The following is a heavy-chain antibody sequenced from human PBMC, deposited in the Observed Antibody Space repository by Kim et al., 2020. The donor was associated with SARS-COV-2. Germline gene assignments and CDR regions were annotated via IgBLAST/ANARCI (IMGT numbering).Heavy chain of an antibody. D-gene: IGHD2-15*01. CDR2: INSSGGTT. CDR3: VKEGRVVVGDH. J-gene: IGHJ4*02. CDR1: GFTFTSYA. V-gene: IGHV3-23*01. Sequence: GGSLILSCTASGFTFTSYAMNWVRQAPGKGLEWVSSINSSGGTTYYADSVKGRFTISRDNSKNTLYLQMNSLRAEDTAVYYCVKEGRVVVGDHWGQGTRV.